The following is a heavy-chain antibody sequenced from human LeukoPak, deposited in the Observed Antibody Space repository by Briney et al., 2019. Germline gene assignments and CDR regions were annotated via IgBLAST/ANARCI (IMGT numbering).Heavy chain of an antibody. V-gene: IGHV1-2*02. Sequence: ASVKVSCKASGYTFTGYYMHWVRQAPGQGLEWMGWINPNSGGTNYAQKFQGRVTMTTDTSTSTAYMELRSLRSDDTAVYYCARGDWELLERFDYWGQGTLVTVSS. CDR3: ARGDWELLERFDY. D-gene: IGHD1-26*01. CDR1: GYTFTGYY. CDR2: INPNSGGT. J-gene: IGHJ4*02.